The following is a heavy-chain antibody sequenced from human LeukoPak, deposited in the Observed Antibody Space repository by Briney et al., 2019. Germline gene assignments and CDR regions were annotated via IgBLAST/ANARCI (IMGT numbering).Heavy chain of an antibody. D-gene: IGHD3-16*02. CDR2: IYTSGST. J-gene: IGHJ6*02. V-gene: IGHV4-4*07. CDR1: GGSISSYY. CDR3: ARDFVIGGMDV. Sequence: SETPSLTCTVSGGSISSYYWSWIRQPAGKGLEWIGRIYTSGSTNYNPSLKSRVTMSVDTSKDQFSLKLSSVTAADTAVYYCARDFVIGGMDVWGQGTTVTVSS.